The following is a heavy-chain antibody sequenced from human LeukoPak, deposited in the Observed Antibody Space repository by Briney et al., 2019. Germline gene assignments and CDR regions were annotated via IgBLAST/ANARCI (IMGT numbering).Heavy chain of an antibody. CDR3: ATLVDTGLSLAFDI. Sequence: ASVKVSCKASGYTFTGYGISWVRQAPGQGLEWMGWISAYNGNTNYAQKLQGRVTMTTDTSTSTAYMELRSLRSDDTAVYYCATLVDTGLSLAFDIWGQGSMVTVSS. J-gene: IGHJ3*02. V-gene: IGHV1-18*01. D-gene: IGHD5-18*01. CDR1: GYTFTGYG. CDR2: ISAYNGNT.